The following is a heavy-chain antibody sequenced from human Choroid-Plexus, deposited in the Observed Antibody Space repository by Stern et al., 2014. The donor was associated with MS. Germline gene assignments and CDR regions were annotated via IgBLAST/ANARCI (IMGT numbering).Heavy chain of an antibody. D-gene: IGHD2/OR15-2a*01. V-gene: IGHV3-30*18. CDR2: VSYDGSNK. Sequence: VQLVEPGGGVVQPGSPLRLSCVASGFTLGSCAMHWVRQAPGKGLEWAAGVSYDGSNKYYADSVKGRFTISRDNSQNTLYMQMSSLRPEDTAVYYCAKDRQYLTYFFDHWGQGSLVTVSS. CDR1: GFTLGSCA. J-gene: IGHJ5*02. CDR3: AKDRQYLTYFFDH.